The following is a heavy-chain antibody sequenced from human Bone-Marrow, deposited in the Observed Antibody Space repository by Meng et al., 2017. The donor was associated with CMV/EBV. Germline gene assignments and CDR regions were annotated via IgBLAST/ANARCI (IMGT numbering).Heavy chain of an antibody. CDR2: IYYSGIT. CDR1: GGSINSGSFY. CDR3: ARYDFWTSPEGGYFDS. D-gene: IGHD3-3*01. V-gene: IGHV4-39*07. J-gene: IGHJ4*02. Sequence: SETLSLTCTVSGGSINSGSFYWGWIRQPPGKGLEWIGNIYYSGITYYNPSLKSRVSMSVDTSKNQLSLILEAVTAADTAVYYCARYDFWTSPEGGYFDSWGQGTLVTGSS.